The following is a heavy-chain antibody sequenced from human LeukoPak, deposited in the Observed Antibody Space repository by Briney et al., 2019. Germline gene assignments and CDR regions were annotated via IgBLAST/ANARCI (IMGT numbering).Heavy chain of an antibody. Sequence: PGGSLRLSCAASGFNFSSCSMNWVRQAPGKGLEWVSYISTSSRTIYYADSVKGRFTISRDNAKNSLFLQMNSLRAEDTAVYYCARDGYDFWSDYPTTLDYWGQGTLVTVSS. J-gene: IGHJ4*02. D-gene: IGHD3-3*01. V-gene: IGHV3-48*01. CDR1: GFNFSSCS. CDR2: ISTSSRTI. CDR3: ARDGYDFWSDYPTTLDY.